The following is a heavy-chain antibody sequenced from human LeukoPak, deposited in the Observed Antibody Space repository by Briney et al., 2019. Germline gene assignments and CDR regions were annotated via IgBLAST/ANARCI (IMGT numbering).Heavy chain of an antibody. CDR2: INWNGGST. D-gene: IGHD3-22*01. Sequence: PGGSLRLSCAASGFTFDDYGMSWVRQAPGKGLEWVSGINWNGGSTGYADSVKGRFTISRDNAKNSLYLQMNSLRAEDTAIYYCARDDRGYYYFDYWGQGTLVTVSS. CDR3: ARDDRGYYYFDY. V-gene: IGHV3-20*04. CDR1: GFTFDDYG. J-gene: IGHJ4*02.